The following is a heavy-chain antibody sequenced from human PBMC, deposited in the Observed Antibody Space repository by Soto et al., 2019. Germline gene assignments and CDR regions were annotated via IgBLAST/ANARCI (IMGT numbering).Heavy chain of an antibody. CDR2: IYYSGST. CDR3: ARSVAVPGAHIDY. V-gene: IGHV4-31*03. Sequence: SETLSLTCTVSGDSISSNGYYWGWIRQHPGKGLEWIGYIYYSGSTYYNPSLKSRVSISVDTSKNEFSLRLSSVTAADTAVYFCARSVAVPGAHIDYWGQGTQVTVSS. CDR1: GDSISSNGYY. D-gene: IGHD6-19*01. J-gene: IGHJ4*02.